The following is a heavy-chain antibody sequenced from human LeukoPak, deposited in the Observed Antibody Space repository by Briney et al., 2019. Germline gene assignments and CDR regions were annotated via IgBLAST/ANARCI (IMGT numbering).Heavy chain of an antibody. V-gene: IGHV3-33*01. CDR2: IWDDGSNK. J-gene: IGHJ4*02. CDR1: GFTFSTYG. CDR3: ARAGYGDPHFDF. D-gene: IGHD4-17*01. Sequence: GRSLRLSCATSGFTFSTYGMHWVRQAPGKGLEWVAAIWDDGSNKYYGDSVKGRFTISRDNSKNTLYLQMNSLRAEDTAAYYCARAGYGDPHFDFWGQGTLVTVSS.